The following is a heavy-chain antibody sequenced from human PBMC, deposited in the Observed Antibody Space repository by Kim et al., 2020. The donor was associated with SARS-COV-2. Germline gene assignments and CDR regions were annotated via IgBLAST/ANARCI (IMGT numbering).Heavy chain of an antibody. D-gene: IGHD6-19*01. CDR3: ARGGEQWLGRIDY. Sequence: SETLSLTCTVSGGSVSSGSYYWSWIRQPPGKGLEWIGYIYYSGSTNYNPSLKSRVTISVDTSKNHFSLKLSSVTAADTAVYYCARGGEQWLGRIDYWGQGTLVTVSS. CDR2: IYYSGST. CDR1: GGSVSSGSYY. J-gene: IGHJ4*02. V-gene: IGHV4-61*01.